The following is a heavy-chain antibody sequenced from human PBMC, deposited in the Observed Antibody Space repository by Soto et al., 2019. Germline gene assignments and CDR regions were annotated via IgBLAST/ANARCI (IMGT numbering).Heavy chain of an antibody. CDR2: ISYDGSNK. J-gene: IGHJ6*02. CDR3: AKSLDYGDYYYYYGMDV. D-gene: IGHD4-17*01. Sequence: GGSLRLSCAASGFTFSSYGMHWVRQAPGKGLEWVAVISYDGSNKYYADSVKGRFTISRDNSKNTLYLQMNSLRAEDTAVYYCAKSLDYGDYYYYYGMDVWGQGTTVTVSS. V-gene: IGHV3-30*18. CDR1: GFTFSSYG.